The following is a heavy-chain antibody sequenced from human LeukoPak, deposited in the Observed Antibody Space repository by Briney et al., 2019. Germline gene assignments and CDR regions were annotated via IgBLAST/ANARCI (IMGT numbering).Heavy chain of an antibody. CDR2: IYTSGST. CDR1: GGSISSYY. Sequence: PSETLSLTCTVSGGSISSYYWSWIRQPAGKGLEWIGRIYTSGSTNYNPSLKSRVTISVDTSKNQFSLKLSSVTAADTAVYYCARRRLDYRYYYYGMDVWGQGTTVTVSS. D-gene: IGHD3-16*02. V-gene: IGHV4-4*07. J-gene: IGHJ6*02. CDR3: ARRRLDYRYYYYGMDV.